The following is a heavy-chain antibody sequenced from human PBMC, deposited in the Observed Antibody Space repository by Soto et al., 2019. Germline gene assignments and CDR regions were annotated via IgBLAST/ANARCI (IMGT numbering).Heavy chain of an antibody. D-gene: IGHD2-2*01. CDR1: GFTFSSYA. V-gene: IGHV3-30-3*01. J-gene: IGHJ5*02. CDR2: ISYDGSNK. Sequence: GGSLRLSCAASGFTFSSYAMHWVRQAPGKGLEWVAVISYDGSNKYYADSVKGRFTISRDNSKNTLYLQMNSLRAEDTAVYYCARERDIVVVPAAMPLRGGWFDPWGQGTLVTVSS. CDR3: ARERDIVVVPAAMPLRGGWFDP.